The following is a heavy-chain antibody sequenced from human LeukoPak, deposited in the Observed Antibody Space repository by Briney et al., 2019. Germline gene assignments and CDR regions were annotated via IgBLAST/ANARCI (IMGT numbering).Heavy chain of an antibody. CDR2: ISSSSSYI. CDR3: AREGTTWFRAQEYYYRDV. Sequence: GGSLRLSCAASGFTFTSYSMNWVRQAPGKGLEWVSSISSSSSYIYYADSVKGRFTISRDNAKNSLYLQMNSLRAEDTAVYYCAREGTTWFRAQEYYYRDVWGKGTTVTTS. CDR1: GFTFTSYS. D-gene: IGHD1-7*01. J-gene: IGHJ6*03. V-gene: IGHV3-21*01.